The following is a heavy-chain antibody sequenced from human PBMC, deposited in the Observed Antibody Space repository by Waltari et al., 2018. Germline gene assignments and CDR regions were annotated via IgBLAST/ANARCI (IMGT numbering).Heavy chain of an antibody. Sequence: EVQLLESGGGLVQPGGSLRLSCAASGFTFSSYAMSWVRQAPGKGLEWVSAISGSGGSTYYADSVKGRFTISRDNSKNTLYLQMNSLRAEDTAVYYCAKCANVLMVYAPYYYYGMDVWGQGTTVTVSS. J-gene: IGHJ6*02. V-gene: IGHV3-23*01. CDR2: ISGSGGST. D-gene: IGHD2-8*01. CDR3: AKCANVLMVYAPYYYYGMDV. CDR1: GFTFSSYA.